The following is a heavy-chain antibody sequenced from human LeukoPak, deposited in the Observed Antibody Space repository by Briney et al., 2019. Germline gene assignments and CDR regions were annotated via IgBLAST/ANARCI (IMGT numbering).Heavy chain of an antibody. CDR2: ISAYNGNT. V-gene: IGHV1-18*01. J-gene: IGHJ6*02. Sequence: GASVTVSCQASGYTFSSYGISWVRQAAGQGLEWMGWISAYNGNTNYAQKLQGRVTMTTDTSTSTAYMELRSLRSDDTAVYYCARGSEGVRYYYYGMDVWGQGTTVTVSS. CDR1: GYTFSSYG. CDR3: ARGSEGVRYYYYGMDV. D-gene: IGHD3-10*01.